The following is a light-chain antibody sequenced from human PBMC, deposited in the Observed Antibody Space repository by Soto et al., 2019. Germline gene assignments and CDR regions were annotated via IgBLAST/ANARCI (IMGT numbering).Light chain of an antibody. CDR1: QAIRNS. CDR3: QKYHSVPFT. J-gene: IGKJ3*01. CDR2: AAF. Sequence: DIQMTQSPSSLSASVGDRVTITCRASQAIRNSLAWYQQKPGTVPKLLIYAAFTVRLEVPSRFSGSGSGTDITLTISGLQPEDVATYYCQKYHSVPFTFGPGTKVDIK. V-gene: IGKV1-27*01.